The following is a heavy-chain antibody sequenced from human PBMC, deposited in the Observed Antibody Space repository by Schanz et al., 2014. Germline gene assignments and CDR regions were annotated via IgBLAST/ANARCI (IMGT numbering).Heavy chain of an antibody. CDR1: GFIFSDHA. J-gene: IGHJ4*02. V-gene: IGHV3-23*04. D-gene: IGHD1-1*01. CDR2: ISGDHRNT. Sequence: VQLVESGGGLVKPGGSLRLSCAASGFIFSDHAMDWVRQAAGKGLEWVSSISGDHRNTFYADSVKGRFTISRDNSKNTLYLQMNSLRAEDTAVYFCAKIERNEDWGQGTLVTVSS. CDR3: AKIERNED.